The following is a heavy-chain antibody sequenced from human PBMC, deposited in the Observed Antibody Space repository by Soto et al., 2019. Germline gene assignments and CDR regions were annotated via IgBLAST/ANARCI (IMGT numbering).Heavy chain of an antibody. D-gene: IGHD3-16*01. CDR3: ARAYYDTKGYSLDP. CDR1: CGSTRRGGYY. Sequence: SQTLSLPYTVSCGSTRRGGYYCSWIRQHPGKGLEWIGFIHYSGSTNYNPSLKGRVIISVDTSKNQFSVRLSSVTAADTAVYYCARAYYDTKGYSLDPWGLGTLVTVS. V-gene: IGHV4-61*08. J-gene: IGHJ5*02. CDR2: IHYSGST.